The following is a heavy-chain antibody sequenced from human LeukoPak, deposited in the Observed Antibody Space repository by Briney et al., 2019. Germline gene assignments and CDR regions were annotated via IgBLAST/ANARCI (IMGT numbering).Heavy chain of an antibody. CDR1: GFTFSSYA. Sequence: PGGSLRLSCAASGFTFSSYAMSWVRQAPGKGLEWVSAISGSGGSTYYADSVKGRFTISRDNSKNTLYLQMNSLRAEDTAVYYCAKIAVGIAAAGTSYFDYWGQGTLVTVSS. J-gene: IGHJ4*02. D-gene: IGHD6-13*01. V-gene: IGHV3-23*01. CDR2: ISGSGGST. CDR3: AKIAVGIAAAGTSYFDY.